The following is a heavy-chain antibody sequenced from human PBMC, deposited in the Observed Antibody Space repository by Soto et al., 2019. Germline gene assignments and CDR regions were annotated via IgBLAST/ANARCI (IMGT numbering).Heavy chain of an antibody. J-gene: IGHJ6*04. V-gene: IGHV3-23*01. CDR3: AKSTDLGTQRPTDV. Sequence: EVQLLESGGGLVQPGGSLRLSCAASGFTFSSYAMSWVRQAPGKGLEWVSIISGGGVNTHYADSVKGRVTISRDNSKNTMYLQMNSLTAEDTAVYYCAKSTDLGTQRPTDVWGKGTTVTVSS. D-gene: IGHD3-16*01. CDR1: GFTFSSYA. CDR2: ISGGGVNT.